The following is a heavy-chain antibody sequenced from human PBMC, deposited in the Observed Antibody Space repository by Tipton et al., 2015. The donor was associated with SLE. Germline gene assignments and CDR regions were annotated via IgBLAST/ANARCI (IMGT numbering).Heavy chain of an antibody. CDR3: ARVEGIAAAAYFDY. V-gene: IGHV5-10-1*01. J-gene: IGHJ4*02. D-gene: IGHD6-13*01. Sequence: GHVTISADKSISTAYLQWSSLEASDTAMYYCARVEGIAAAAYFDYWGQGTLVTVSS.